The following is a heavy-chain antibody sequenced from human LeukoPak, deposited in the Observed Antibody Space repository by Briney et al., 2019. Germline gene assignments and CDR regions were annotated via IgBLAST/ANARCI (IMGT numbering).Heavy chain of an antibody. Sequence: NPGGSLRLSCAASGFTFSSYSTNWVRQAPGKGLEWVSSISSSSSYIYYADSVKGRFTISRDNAKNSLYLQMNSLRAEDTAVYYCARGITMIVVVTDAFDIWGQGTMVTVSS. CDR1: GFTFSSYS. CDR2: ISSSSSYI. D-gene: IGHD3-22*01. CDR3: ARGITMIVVVTDAFDI. V-gene: IGHV3-21*01. J-gene: IGHJ3*02.